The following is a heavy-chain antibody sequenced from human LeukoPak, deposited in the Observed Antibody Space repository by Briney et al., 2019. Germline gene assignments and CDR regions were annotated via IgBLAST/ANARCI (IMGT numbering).Heavy chain of an antibody. V-gene: IGHV3-23*01. Sequence: AGGSLRLSCAASGFTFNNYAMTWVRQAPGKGLEWVSAITGTGAYTNYADSVKGRFTISRDNSKNTMYLQMNSLRAEDTAIYYCAKRSSTSSGYFDLWGWGTLVTVSS. CDR2: ITGTGAYT. CDR3: AKRSSTSSGYFDL. J-gene: IGHJ4*02. CDR1: GFTFNNYA. D-gene: IGHD3-22*01.